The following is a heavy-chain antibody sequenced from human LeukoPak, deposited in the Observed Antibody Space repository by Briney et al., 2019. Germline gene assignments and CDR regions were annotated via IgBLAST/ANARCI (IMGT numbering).Heavy chain of an antibody. V-gene: IGHV3-30*04. J-gene: IGHJ4*02. CDR1: GFTFSSYA. CDR2: ISYDGSNK. CDR3: AKVRGGLVVSGYFDY. Sequence: PGGSLRLSCAASGFTFSSYAMHWVRQAPGKGVEGGTIISYDGSNKYYADSVKGRFTISRDNSKNTLYLQMNSLRAEDTAVYYCAKVRGGLVVSGYFDYWGQGTLVTVSS. D-gene: IGHD3-22*01.